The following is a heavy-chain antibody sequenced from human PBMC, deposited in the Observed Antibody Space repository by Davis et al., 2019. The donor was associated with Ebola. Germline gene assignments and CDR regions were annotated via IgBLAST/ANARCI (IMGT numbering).Heavy chain of an antibody. CDR3: ARVGYYYDSSGYYPNYYYYYYMDV. V-gene: IGHV4-59*08. D-gene: IGHD3-22*01. CDR2: IYYSGST. Sequence: PSETLSLTCTVSGGSISSHYWSWIRQPPGKGLEWIGYIYYSGSTNYNPSLKSRVTISVDTSKNQFSLKLSSVTAADTAVYYCARVGYYYDSSGYYPNYYYYYYMDVWGKGTTVTVSS. CDR1: GGSISSHY. J-gene: IGHJ6*03.